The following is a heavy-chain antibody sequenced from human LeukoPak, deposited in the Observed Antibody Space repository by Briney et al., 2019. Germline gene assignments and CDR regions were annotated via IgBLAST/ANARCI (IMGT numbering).Heavy chain of an antibody. CDR3: ARMYSSGYDY. V-gene: IGHV1-8*03. D-gene: IGHD6-19*01. Sequence: ASVKVSCKASGYTFTGYYMHWVRQAPGQGLEWMGWMNPNSGNTGYAQKFQGRVTITRNTSISTAYMELSSLRSEDTAVYYCARMYSSGYDYWGQGTLVTVSS. J-gene: IGHJ4*02. CDR1: GYTFTGYY. CDR2: MNPNSGNT.